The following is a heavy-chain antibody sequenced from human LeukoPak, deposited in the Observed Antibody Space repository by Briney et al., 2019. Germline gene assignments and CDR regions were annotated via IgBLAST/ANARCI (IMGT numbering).Heavy chain of an antibody. CDR1: GYTFTGYY. D-gene: IGHD4/OR15-4a*01. J-gene: IGHJ6*03. Sequence: ASVKVSCKASGYTFTGYYMHWVRQAPGQGLEWMGWINPNSGGTNYAQKFQGRVTMTRDTSISTAYMELSRLRSDDTAVYYCATTMANYYYYYYMDVWGKGTTVTVSS. CDR2: INPNSGGT. V-gene: IGHV1-2*02. CDR3: ATTMANYYYYYYMDV.